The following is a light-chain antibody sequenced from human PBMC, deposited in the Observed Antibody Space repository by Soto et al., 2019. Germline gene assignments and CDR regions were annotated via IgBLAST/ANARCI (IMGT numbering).Light chain of an antibody. CDR2: DVS. Sequence: QSALTQPASVSGSPGQSITISCTGTSSDVGGYNYVSWYQHQPAKAPKLMIYDVSNRPSGVSKRFSGSKSGNTASLTISGLQAEDEADYYCSSYTSSSTPVIFGGGTKLTVL. CDR3: SSYTSSSTPVI. V-gene: IGLV2-14*03. CDR1: SSDVGGYNY. J-gene: IGLJ2*01.